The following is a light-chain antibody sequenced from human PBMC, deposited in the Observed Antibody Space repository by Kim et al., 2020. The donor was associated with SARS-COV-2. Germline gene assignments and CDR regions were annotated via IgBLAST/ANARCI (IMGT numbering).Light chain of an antibody. V-gene: IGKV1-39*01. CDR1: QSISSY. J-gene: IGKJ4*01. Sequence: DIQMTQSPSSLSASVGDRVTITCRASQSISSYLNWYQQKPGKAPKLLIYAASSLQSGVPSRFSGSGSGTDFTLTISSLQPEDFATYYCQQSYSTPFTFGGGTKEDIK. CDR2: AAS. CDR3: QQSYSTPFT.